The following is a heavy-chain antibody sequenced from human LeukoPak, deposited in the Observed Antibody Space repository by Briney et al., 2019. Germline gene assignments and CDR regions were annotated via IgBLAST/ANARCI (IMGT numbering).Heavy chain of an antibody. V-gene: IGHV3-9*01. D-gene: IGHD3-10*01. CDR2: ISWNSRNI. CDR3: AADSTPMVRGIIIAFAY. Sequence: GGSLRLSCAASRFIFDESAMHWVRQAPGKGLEWVSGISWNSRNIDYADSVKGRFTISRDNAKNSLYLQMNSLRAEDTAVYYCAADSTPMVRGIIIAFAYWGQGTQVTVSS. CDR1: RFIFDESA. J-gene: IGHJ4*02.